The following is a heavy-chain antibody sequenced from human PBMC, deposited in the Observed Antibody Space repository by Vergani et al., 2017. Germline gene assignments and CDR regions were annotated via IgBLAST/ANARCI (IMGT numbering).Heavy chain of an antibody. D-gene: IGHD2-2*01. CDR3: ARDPPRRAAAHFDY. CDR2: IKQDGSEK. J-gene: IGHJ4*02. V-gene: IGHV3-7*01. CDR1: GFTFSSYW. Sequence: EVQLVESGGGLVQPGGSLRLSCAASGFTFSSYWMSWVRQAPGKGLEWVANIKQDGSEKYYVDSVKGRFTISRDNAKNSLYLQMNSLRAEDTAVYYCARDPPRRAAAHFDYWGQGTLVTVSS.